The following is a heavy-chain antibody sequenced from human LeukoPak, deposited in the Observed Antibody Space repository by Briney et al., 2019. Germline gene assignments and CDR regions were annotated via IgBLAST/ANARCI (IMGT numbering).Heavy chain of an antibody. V-gene: IGHV4-34*01. CDR3: ARVVRVDQNSSSWYYFDY. D-gene: IGHD6-13*01. CDR2: INHSGST. CDR1: GGSFSGYY. J-gene: IGHJ4*02. Sequence: PSETLSLTCAVYGGSFSGYYWSWIRQPPGKGLEWIGEINHSGSTNYNPSLKSRVTISVDTSKNQFSLKLSSVTAADTAVYYCARVVRVDQNSSSWYYFDYWGQGTLVTVSS.